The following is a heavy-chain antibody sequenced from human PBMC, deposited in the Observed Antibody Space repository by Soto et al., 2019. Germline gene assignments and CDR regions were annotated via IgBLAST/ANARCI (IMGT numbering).Heavy chain of an antibody. CDR3: ARGLAGENYYYGMDV. V-gene: IGHV4-59*01. CDR1: GCSISSYY. Sequence: SETLSLTCTVSGCSISSYYLSWIHQPPGKGLEWIGYIYYSGSTNYNPSLKSRVTISVDTSKNQFSLKLSSVTAADTAVYYCARGLAGENYYYGMDVWGQGTTVTVSS. J-gene: IGHJ6*02. CDR2: IYYSGST. D-gene: IGHD1-26*01.